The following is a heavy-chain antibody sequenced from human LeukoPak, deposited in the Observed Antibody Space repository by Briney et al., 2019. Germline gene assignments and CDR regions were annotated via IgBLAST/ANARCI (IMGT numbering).Heavy chain of an antibody. CDR2: IKQDGSEK. V-gene: IGHV3-7*02. D-gene: IGHD4-17*01. CDR1: GFTSSNTC. J-gene: IGHJ4*02. CDR3: EMCGRSFYGFDY. Sequence: GGSLRLSCAASGFTSSNTCMTGARQAPGKGLEWVANIKQDGSEKYYVDSVKGRFTISRDNSKNSLSLQMNSLRAEDTAVYYCEMCGRSFYGFDYSGQGTLVTVSS.